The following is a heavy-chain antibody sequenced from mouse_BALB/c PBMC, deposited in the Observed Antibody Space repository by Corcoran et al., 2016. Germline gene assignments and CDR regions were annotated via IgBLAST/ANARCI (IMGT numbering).Heavy chain of an antibody. CDR3: SRGDWYFDV. CDR1: GFNIKDTY. V-gene: IGHV14-3*02. Sequence: EVQLQQSGAELVKPGASVKLSCTASGFNIKDTYMHWVKQRPEQGLEWIGRIDPANGNTKYDPKFQGKATITADTSSNTAYLQLSSLTSEYTAVYYCSRGDWYFDVWGAGTTVTVSS. CDR2: IDPANGNT. J-gene: IGHJ1*01.